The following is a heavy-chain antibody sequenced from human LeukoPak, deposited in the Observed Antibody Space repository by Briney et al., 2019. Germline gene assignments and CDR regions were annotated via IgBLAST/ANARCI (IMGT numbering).Heavy chain of an antibody. Sequence: SQTLSLTCTVSGGSISSGSYYWGWIRQPAGKGLEWIGRIYTSGSTNYNPSLKSRVTISVDTSKNQFSLKLSSVTAADTAVYYCAGYKGKDAFDIWGQGTMVTVSS. CDR1: GGSISSGSYY. V-gene: IGHV4-61*02. D-gene: IGHD3-10*01. CDR3: AGYKGKDAFDI. CDR2: IYTSGST. J-gene: IGHJ3*02.